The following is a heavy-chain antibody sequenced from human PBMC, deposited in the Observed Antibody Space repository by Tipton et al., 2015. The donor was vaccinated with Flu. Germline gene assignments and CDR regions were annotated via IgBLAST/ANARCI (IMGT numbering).Heavy chain of an antibody. J-gene: IGHJ4*02. CDR1: GGSISSGGYY. Sequence: TLSLTCTVSGGSISSGGYYWGWIRQPPGMGLEWIGSVHYSGSTYQNPSLESRVTISVDTSKNQFSLKLSSVTAADTAVYFCAREGRNSGGLDYWGQGTLVTVSS. CDR2: VHYSGST. D-gene: IGHD1-26*01. CDR3: AREGRNSGGLDY. V-gene: IGHV4-39*07.